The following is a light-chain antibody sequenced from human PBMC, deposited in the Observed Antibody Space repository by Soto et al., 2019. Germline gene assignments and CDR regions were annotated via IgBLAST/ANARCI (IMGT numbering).Light chain of an antibody. Sequence: QSALTQPACVSVSPGQSITISGTGTSNTIGGYNVVSWYQQHPGTAPKVIIYEGIKRPSGVSNRFSGSISGSTASLTVSGLQAEDEADYYCSSYAGSNNFVFGTGTKVTVL. CDR2: EGI. J-gene: IGLJ1*01. CDR1: SNTIGGYNV. V-gene: IGLV2-14*02. CDR3: SSYAGSNNFV.